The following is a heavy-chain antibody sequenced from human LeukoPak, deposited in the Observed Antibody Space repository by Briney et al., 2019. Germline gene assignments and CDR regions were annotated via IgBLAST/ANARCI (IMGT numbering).Heavy chain of an antibody. CDR2: GGST. Sequence: GGSTYYADSVKGRFTISRDNSKNTLYLQMNSLRAEDTAVYYCAKAFRIAAADTGWPLDFDYWGQGTLVTVSS. CDR3: AKAFRIAAADTGWPLDFDY. V-gene: IGHV3-23*01. D-gene: IGHD6-13*01. J-gene: IGHJ4*02.